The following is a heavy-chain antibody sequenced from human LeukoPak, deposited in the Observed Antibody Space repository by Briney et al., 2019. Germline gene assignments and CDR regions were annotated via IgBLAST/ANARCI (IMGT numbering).Heavy chain of an antibody. CDR3: SSDYYDSSGYSGY. CDR1: GGTFSSYA. Sequence: SVKVSCKASGGTFSSYAISWLRQAPGQGLEWMGRIIPILGIANYAQKFQGRVTITADKSTSTAYMELSSLRSEDTAVYYCSSDYYDSSGYSGYWGQGTLVTVSS. D-gene: IGHD3-22*01. CDR2: IIPILGIA. V-gene: IGHV1-69*04. J-gene: IGHJ4*02.